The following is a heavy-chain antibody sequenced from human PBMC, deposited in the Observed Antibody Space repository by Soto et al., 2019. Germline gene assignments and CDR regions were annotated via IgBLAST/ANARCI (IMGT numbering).Heavy chain of an antibody. J-gene: IGHJ6*02. D-gene: IGHD4-17*01. V-gene: IGHV2-5*02. Sequence: QITLKESGPTLVKPPQPLTLTCTFTGFSLSTSGVGVGWIRQPPGMALEWLALIYWDDDKRYSPSLKTRRTITKHTHKNPVVLTMTNMDPGDTATYHCAHKPPRDGSMYVRGQGTTVTVSS. CDR2: IYWDDDK. CDR3: AHKPPRDGSMYV. CDR1: GFSLSTSGVG.